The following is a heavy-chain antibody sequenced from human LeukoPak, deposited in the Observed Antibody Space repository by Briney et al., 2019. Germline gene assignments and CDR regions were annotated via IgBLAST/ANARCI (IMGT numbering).Heavy chain of an antibody. CDR2: IRYDGSNK. J-gene: IGHJ4*02. Sequence: PGGSLRLSCAASGFTFSSCGMHWVRQAPGKLEWVAFIRYDGSNKYYADSVKGRFTISRDNSKNMLYLQMNSLRAEDTAVYYCAKDLDYYGSGSDYWGQGTLVTVSS. CDR3: AKDLDYYGSGSDY. D-gene: IGHD3-10*01. V-gene: IGHV3-30*02. CDR1: GFTFSSCG.